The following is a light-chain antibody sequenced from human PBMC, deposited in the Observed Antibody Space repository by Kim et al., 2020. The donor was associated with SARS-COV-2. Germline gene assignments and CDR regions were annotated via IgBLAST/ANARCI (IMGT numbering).Light chain of an antibody. J-gene: IGKJ1*01. CDR3: QQYGSSPPWT. CDR1: QSVSSSY. Sequence: PWARAPPSCRARQSVSSSYLAWYPQKPGQAPRLLIYGASSRATGIPDRFSGSGSGTDFTLTISRLEPEDFAVYYCQQYGSSPPWTFGQGTKVDIK. V-gene: IGKV3-20*01. CDR2: GAS.